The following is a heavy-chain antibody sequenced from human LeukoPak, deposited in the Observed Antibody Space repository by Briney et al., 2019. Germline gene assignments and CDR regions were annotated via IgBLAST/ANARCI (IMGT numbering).Heavy chain of an antibody. V-gene: IGHV4-39*01. CDR3: ARPTGDGYTDY. D-gene: IGHD5-18*01. Sequence: NPSETLSLICTVSGGSISSRNCCWGWIRQPPGKGLEWIASISYSGSTYYNPSFKSRVTISVDTSKNQVSLKLTSVTAADTAVYYCARPTGDGYTDYWGQGTLVTVSS. J-gene: IGHJ4*02. CDR2: ISYSGST. CDR1: GGSISSRNCC.